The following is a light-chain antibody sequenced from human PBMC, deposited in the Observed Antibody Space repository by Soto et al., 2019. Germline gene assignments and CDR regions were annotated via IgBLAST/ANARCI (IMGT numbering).Light chain of an antibody. V-gene: IGKV1-39*01. CDR3: QQCHATHLP. CDR2: GAK. J-gene: IGKJ5*01. Sequence: DIRITQSPCSPCASAEDKVAITCQASQDISNYLNWYQQKPGKAPNLLIFGAKTLQSGVPSRFSGSGYGTDFTLTITTLQPEDVGIYYCQQCHATHLPFGQGTRLEIK. CDR1: QDISNY.